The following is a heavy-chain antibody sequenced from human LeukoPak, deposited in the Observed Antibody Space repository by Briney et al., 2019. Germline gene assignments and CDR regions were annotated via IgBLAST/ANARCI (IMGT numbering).Heavy chain of an antibody. J-gene: IGHJ4*02. CDR1: GGSFSGYY. V-gene: IGHV4-34*01. CDR2: INHSGST. CDR3: ARGSNHCTNGVCYFDY. Sequence: PSETLSLTCAVYGGSFSGYYWSWIRQPPGKGLEWIGEINHSGSTNYNPSLKSRVTISVDTSKNQFSLKLSSVTAADTAVYYCARGSNHCTNGVCYFDYWGQETLVTVSS. D-gene: IGHD2-8*01.